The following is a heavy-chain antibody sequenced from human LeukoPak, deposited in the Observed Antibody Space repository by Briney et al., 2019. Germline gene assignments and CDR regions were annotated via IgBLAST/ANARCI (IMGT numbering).Heavy chain of an antibody. V-gene: IGHV3-53*01. Sequence: GGSLRLSCAASGFTVSSNYMSWVRQAPGKGLEWVSVIYSGGSTYYADSVKGRLTISRDNSKNTLYLQMNSLRAEDTAVYYCARGGAAPTPYYYYYMDVWGKGTTVTVSS. CDR3: ARGGAAPTPYYYYYMDV. CDR1: GFTVSSNY. CDR2: IYSGGST. D-gene: IGHD6-13*01. J-gene: IGHJ6*03.